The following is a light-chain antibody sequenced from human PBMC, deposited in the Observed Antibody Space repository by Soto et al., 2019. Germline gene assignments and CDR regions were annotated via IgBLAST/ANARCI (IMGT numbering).Light chain of an antibody. CDR1: QIIGNY. V-gene: IGKV1-39*01. J-gene: IGKJ2*01. CDR3: QQGYSTPRT. Sequence: DIQMTQSPSSLSASVGDRVTITCRASQIIGNYLNWYQQKPGTAPKLLIYAASSLQSGLPSRFSGSGSGTDFSLTISSLQADDFATYYCQQGYSTPRTFGQGTKLEIK. CDR2: AAS.